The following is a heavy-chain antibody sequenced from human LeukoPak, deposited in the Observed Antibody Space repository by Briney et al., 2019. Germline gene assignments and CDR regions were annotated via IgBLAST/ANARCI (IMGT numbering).Heavy chain of an antibody. J-gene: IGHJ5*02. CDR1: GGSISSSSYY. V-gene: IGHV4-39*01. CDR3: ARGQQLFDP. CDR2: IYYSGST. Sequence: SETLSLTCTVSGGSISSSSYYWGWIRQPPGKGLEWIGSIYYSGSTYYNPSLKSRVTVSVDTSKNQFSLKLSSVTAADAAVYYCARGQQLFDPWGQGTLVTVSS. D-gene: IGHD6-13*01.